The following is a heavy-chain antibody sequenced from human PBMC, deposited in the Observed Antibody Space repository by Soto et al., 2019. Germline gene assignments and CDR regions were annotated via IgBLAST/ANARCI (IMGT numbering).Heavy chain of an antibody. CDR2: IFYSGST. Sequence: LSLTCTVSGGSISGHYWSWIRQPPGKGLEWIGHIFYSGSTNYNPSLKSRVTMSIDTSKSQFSLKLTSVTAADTAVYYCARGKTSFDPWGQGTLVTVS. J-gene: IGHJ5*02. V-gene: IGHV4-59*11. CDR3: ARGKTSFDP. D-gene: IGHD4-17*01. CDR1: GGSISGHY.